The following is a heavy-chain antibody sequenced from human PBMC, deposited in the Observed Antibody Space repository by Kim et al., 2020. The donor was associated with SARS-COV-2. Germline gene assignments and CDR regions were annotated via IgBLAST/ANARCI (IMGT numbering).Heavy chain of an antibody. D-gene: IGHD2-15*01. CDR2: IEPSDSYI. CDR3: ARPGYCSGDSCRLSMGDAFNI. Sequence: GESLKISCKTSGYTFTSYWISWVRQMPGKGLEWIGRIEPSDSYINYSPSFRGHITISVDRSTNTAYLHWSRLRASDNAMYYRARPGYCSGDSCRLSMGDAFNIWCQGTVVTVSS. J-gene: IGHJ3*02. CDR1: GYTFTSYW. V-gene: IGHV5-10-1*01.